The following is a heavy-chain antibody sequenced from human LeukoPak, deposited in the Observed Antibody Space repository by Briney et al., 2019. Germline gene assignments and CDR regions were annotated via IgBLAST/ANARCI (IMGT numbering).Heavy chain of an antibody. CDR2: IYTSGST. D-gene: IGHD2-21*02. CDR3: AREVGTGEFWFDP. Sequence: PSETLSLTCTVSGGSISSGSYYWSWIRQPAGKGLERIGRIYTSGSTNYSPSLKSRVTISVDTSKNQFSLKLSSVTAADTAVYYCAREVGTGEFWFDPWGQGTLVTVSS. CDR1: GGSISSGSYY. V-gene: IGHV4-61*02. J-gene: IGHJ5*02.